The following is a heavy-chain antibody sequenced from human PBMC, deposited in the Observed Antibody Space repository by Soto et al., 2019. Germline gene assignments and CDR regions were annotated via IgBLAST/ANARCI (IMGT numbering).Heavy chain of an antibody. Sequence: ASVKVSCKASGYSFTDSYMHWVRQAPGQGLEWMGWINPNSGGTNYAQNFQGWVTMTRDTSISTAYMELRGLTSDDTAEYYCAKGGAIVAAGTRVYLYNAMDVWGQGTTVTVSS. V-gene: IGHV1-2*04. D-gene: IGHD1-26*01. CDR2: INPNSGGT. J-gene: IGHJ6*02. CDR3: AKGGAIVAAGTRVYLYNAMDV. CDR1: GYSFTDSY.